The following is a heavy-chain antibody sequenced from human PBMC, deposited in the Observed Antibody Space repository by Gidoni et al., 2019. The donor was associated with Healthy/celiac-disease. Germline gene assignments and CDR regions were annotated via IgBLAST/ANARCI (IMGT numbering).Heavy chain of an antibody. CDR2: IYYSGST. Sequence: GPGLVKPSETLSLTCPVSGGSISSYYWSWIRQPPGKGLEWIGYIYYSGSTNYNPSLKSRVTISVDTSKNQFSLKLSSVTAADTAVYYCARRGYGSGGDYYYYGMDVWGQGTTVTVSS. J-gene: IGHJ6*02. V-gene: IGHV4-59*08. D-gene: IGHD3-10*01. CDR1: GGSISSYY. CDR3: ARRGYGSGGDYYYYGMDV.